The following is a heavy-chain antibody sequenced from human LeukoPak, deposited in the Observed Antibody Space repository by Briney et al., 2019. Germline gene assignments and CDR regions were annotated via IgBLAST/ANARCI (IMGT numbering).Heavy chain of an antibody. D-gene: IGHD2-21*01. CDR2: VSVYGDT. Sequence: GGSLRLSCAASGFTLSNYGMSWVRQAPGKGLEWVSHVSVYGDTNFADSVKGRFTISRDNSKNTLYLQMNSLRAEDTAVYYCAKDLPDSWAVDYWGPGTLVTVSS. CDR3: AKDLPDSWAVDY. V-gene: IGHV3-23*01. J-gene: IGHJ4*02. CDR1: GFTLSNYG.